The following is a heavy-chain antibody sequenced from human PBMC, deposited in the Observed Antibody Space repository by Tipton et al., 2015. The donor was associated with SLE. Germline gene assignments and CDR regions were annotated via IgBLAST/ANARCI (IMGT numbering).Heavy chain of an antibody. CDR3: ATERIGGSPFDY. Sequence: TLSLTCTVSGGSISSYYWSWIRQPPGKGLEWIGYIYYSGSTNYNPSLRSRVTISVDMSKNQFSLRLTSVTAADTALYYCATERIGGSPFDYWGQGTLVTVSS. J-gene: IGHJ4*02. V-gene: IGHV4-59*12. CDR2: IYYSGST. CDR1: GGSISSYY. D-gene: IGHD3-16*01.